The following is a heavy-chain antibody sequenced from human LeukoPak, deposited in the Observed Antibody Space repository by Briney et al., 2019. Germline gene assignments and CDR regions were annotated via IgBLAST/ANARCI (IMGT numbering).Heavy chain of an antibody. CDR1: GFTFRDYT. CDR3: ARDGYSSGWYPDY. D-gene: IGHD6-19*01. CDR2: INSDGSST. Sequence: GGSLRLSCAVSGFTFRDYTMNWVRQAPGKGLEWVSRINSDGSSTSYADSVKGRFTISRDNAKNTLYLQMNSLRAEDTAVYYCARDGYSSGWYPDYWGQGTLVTVSS. J-gene: IGHJ4*02. V-gene: IGHV3-74*01.